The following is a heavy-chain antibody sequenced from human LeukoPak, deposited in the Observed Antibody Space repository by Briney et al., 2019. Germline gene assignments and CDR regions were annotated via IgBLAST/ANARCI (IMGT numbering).Heavy chain of an antibody. J-gene: IGHJ5*02. CDR3: ARGGKKFGIVVVPAAKKYNWFDP. Sequence: ASVKVSCKASGYTFTSYDINWVRQATGQGLEWMGWMNPNSGNTGYAQKFQGRVTMTRNTSISTAYMELSSLRSEDTAVYYCARGGKKFGIVVVPAAKKYNWFDPWGQGTLVTVSS. D-gene: IGHD2-2*01. V-gene: IGHV1-8*01. CDR1: GYTFTSYD. CDR2: MNPNSGNT.